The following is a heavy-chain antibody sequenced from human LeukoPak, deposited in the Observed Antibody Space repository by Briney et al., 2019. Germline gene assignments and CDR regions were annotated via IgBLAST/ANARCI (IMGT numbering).Heavy chain of an antibody. V-gene: IGHV4-38-2*02. CDR2: IDPNGTT. J-gene: IGHJ4*02. CDR3: ARGRSYEYGDYDY. D-gene: IGHD3-16*01. CDR1: GYSINSGYY. Sequence: SETLSLTCTVSGYSINSGYYWGWIRQPPGKGLEWIGEIDPNGTTNYNPSLKSRVIVSVDTSKNQFSLNLNSVTAADTALYYCARGRSYEYGDYDYWGQGTLVTVSS.